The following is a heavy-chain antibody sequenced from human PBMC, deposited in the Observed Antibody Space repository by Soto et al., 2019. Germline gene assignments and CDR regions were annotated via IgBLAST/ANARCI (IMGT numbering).Heavy chain of an antibody. CDR2: ISGRGGTT. J-gene: IGHJ4*02. CDR1: GFTFSHYA. Sequence: LRLSCAASGFTFSHYAMSWVRQAPGAGLEWVPVISGRGGTTSYADSVRGRFTISRDNSQNTWYLQMNSLRGEDTAVYYCAKEGSGGFTVYYFGSCGQGSLVTVSS. CDR3: AKEGSGGFTVYYFGS. V-gene: IGHV3-23*01. D-gene: IGHD2-15*01.